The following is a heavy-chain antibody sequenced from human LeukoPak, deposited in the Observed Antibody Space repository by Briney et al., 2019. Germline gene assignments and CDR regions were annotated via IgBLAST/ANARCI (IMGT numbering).Heavy chain of an antibody. CDR3: AKVPSGSYYQVYYYYMDV. Sequence: PGGSLRLSCAASGFTVSSNYMSWVRQAPGKGLEWVSVIYSGGSTYYADSVEGRFTISRDNSKNTLYLQMNRLRAEDTAVYYCAKVPSGSYYQVYYYYMDVWGKGTTVTVSS. D-gene: IGHD1-26*01. CDR2: IYSGGST. CDR1: GFTVSSNY. V-gene: IGHV3-53*01. J-gene: IGHJ6*03.